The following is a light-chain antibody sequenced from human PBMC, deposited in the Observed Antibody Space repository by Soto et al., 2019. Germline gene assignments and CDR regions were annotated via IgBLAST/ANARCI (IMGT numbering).Light chain of an antibody. CDR3: QQANSFPIT. V-gene: IGKV1-12*01. CDR1: QDISSW. Sequence: DIQMTQSPSSVSASVGDRVTITCRASQDISSWLAWYQQKPGKAPKLLIYAASSLQSGVPSRFSGSGSGTDFTPTISSLQPEEFAAYYCQQANSFPITFGQGTRLEI. CDR2: AAS. J-gene: IGKJ5*01.